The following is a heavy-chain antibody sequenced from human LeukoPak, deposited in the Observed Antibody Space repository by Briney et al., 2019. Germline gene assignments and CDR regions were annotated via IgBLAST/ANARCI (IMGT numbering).Heavy chain of an antibody. Sequence: ASVKVSSKVSGYALTETSIHWVRQAPGKGLEWMGGFDPEDGETVYAQKFQGRVTMTEDTSTDTAYMELSSLRSEDTAVYYCATVDYGDSYYYYYMDVWGKGTTVTVSS. V-gene: IGHV1-24*01. CDR2: FDPEDGET. J-gene: IGHJ6*03. D-gene: IGHD4-17*01. CDR3: ATVDYGDSYYYYYMDV. CDR1: GYALTETS.